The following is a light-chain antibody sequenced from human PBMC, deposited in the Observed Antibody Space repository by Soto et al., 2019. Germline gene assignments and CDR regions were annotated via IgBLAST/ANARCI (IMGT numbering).Light chain of an antibody. CDR1: SSDIGGNT. CDR3: AAWDDSLNGPV. CDR2: FNN. J-gene: IGLJ3*02. V-gene: IGLV1-44*01. Sequence: QLVLTQPPSASGTPGQRVTISCSGSSSDIGGNTVNWYQQLPGSAPKLLIYFNNQRPSGVPDRFSGSKSGTSASLAISGLQSEDEAEYYCAAWDDSLNGPVFGGGTKVTVL.